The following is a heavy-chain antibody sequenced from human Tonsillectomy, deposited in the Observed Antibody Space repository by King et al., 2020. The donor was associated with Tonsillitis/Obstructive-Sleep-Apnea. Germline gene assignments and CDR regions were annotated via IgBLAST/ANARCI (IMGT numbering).Heavy chain of an antibody. D-gene: IGHD3-3*01. V-gene: IGHV4-39*01. CDR1: GGSISSSSYY. Sequence: LQLQESGPGLVKPSETLSLICTVSGGSISSSSYYWGWIRQPPGKGLEWIGTIYYSGSTYYNPSLKSRVTISVDTSKNQFSLKLSSVTAADTAVYYCARQADFWSGYDLDYYGMDVWGQGTTVTVSS. CDR3: ARQADFWSGYDLDYYGMDV. CDR2: IYYSGST. J-gene: IGHJ6*02.